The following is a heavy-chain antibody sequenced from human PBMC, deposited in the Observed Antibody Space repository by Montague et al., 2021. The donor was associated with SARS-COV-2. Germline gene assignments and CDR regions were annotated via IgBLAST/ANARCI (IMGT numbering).Heavy chain of an antibody. Sequence: PALVKPTQTLTLTCTFSGFSLSTSAVGVGWIRQPPGKALQWLALIYWDDDKRYSPSLKTRLTVTKDTSKSQVVLTMTNMDPVGTATYYCAHLHTGFWSAYYSTWGQGTLVTVSS. CDR2: IYWDDDK. CDR3: AHLHTGFWSAYYST. J-gene: IGHJ5*02. V-gene: IGHV2-5*02. D-gene: IGHD3-3*01. CDR1: GFSLSTSAVG.